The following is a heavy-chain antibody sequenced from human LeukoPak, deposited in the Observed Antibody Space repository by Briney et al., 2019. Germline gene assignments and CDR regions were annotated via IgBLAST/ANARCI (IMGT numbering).Heavy chain of an antibody. CDR2: INPGSSDI. CDR3: STRAFSDTSPVA. CDR1: GYNFASQW. D-gene: IGHD3-22*01. J-gene: IGHJ5*02. Sequence: GESLKISCKHSGYNFASQWIGWVRQMPGKGLEWMGIINPGSSDIVYTPSFQGQVSFSADKSSSTVFLQWGSLKASDTAMYYCSTRAFSDTSPVAWGQGTLVTVSS. V-gene: IGHV5-51*01.